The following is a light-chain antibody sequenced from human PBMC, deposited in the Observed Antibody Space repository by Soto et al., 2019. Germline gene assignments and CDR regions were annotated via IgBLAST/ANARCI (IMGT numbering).Light chain of an antibody. CDR1: QNIDTK. Sequence: EIVMTQSPGTLSVSPGERATLSCRASQNIDTKLAWYQQRPGQSPRLLIYAASTRAPGVPARFSGSGSGTAFTLTFSRLEPEDFAVYYCQQYGRSPPVKFGQGTKVDIK. J-gene: IGKJ1*01. V-gene: IGKV3-15*01. CDR3: QQYGRSPPVK. CDR2: AAS.